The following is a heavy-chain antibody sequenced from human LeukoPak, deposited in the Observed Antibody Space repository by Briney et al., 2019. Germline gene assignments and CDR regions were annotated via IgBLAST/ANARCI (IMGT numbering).Heavy chain of an antibody. J-gene: IGHJ4*02. Sequence: PSETLSLTCTVSGGSISSYYWSWIRQPPGKGLEWIGCIYYSGSTNYNPSLKSRVTISVDTSKNQFSLKLSSVTAADTAVYYCARSVDAAMVDYWGQGTLVTVSS. CDR2: IYYSGST. V-gene: IGHV4-59*01. D-gene: IGHD5-18*01. CDR3: ARSVDAAMVDY. CDR1: GGSISSYY.